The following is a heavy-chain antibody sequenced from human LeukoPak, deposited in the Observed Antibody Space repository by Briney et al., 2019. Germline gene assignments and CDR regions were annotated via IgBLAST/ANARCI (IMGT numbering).Heavy chain of an antibody. CDR1: GYTFTSYG. V-gene: IGHV1-18*01. Sequence: ASVKLSCKTSGYTFTSYGISWMRQTPGQGLEWMGWISVHNGDTNYAQKFQGRVTMTTETSTSTVYMELRSLRSDDAAVYYCARRTSSSADYWGQGTLVTVSS. CDR3: ARRTSSSADY. D-gene: IGHD6-25*01. CDR2: ISVHNGDT. J-gene: IGHJ4*02.